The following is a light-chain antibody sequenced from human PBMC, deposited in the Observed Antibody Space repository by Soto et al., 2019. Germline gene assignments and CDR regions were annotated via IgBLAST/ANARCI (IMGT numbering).Light chain of an antibody. J-gene: IGKJ2*01. CDR2: GAS. CDR3: QQGST. Sequence: EIVLTQSPGTLSLSPGERATLSCRASQSVSSSYLAWYQQKPGQAPRLLIYGASSRATGIPDRFSGSGSGTDFTLTISRLEPEDVAVYYCQQGSTFGQGTKLEIK. CDR1: QSVSSSY. V-gene: IGKV3-20*01.